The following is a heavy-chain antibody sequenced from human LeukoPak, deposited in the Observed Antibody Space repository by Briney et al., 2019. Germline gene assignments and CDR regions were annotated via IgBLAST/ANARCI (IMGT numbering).Heavy chain of an antibody. J-gene: IGHJ6*02. CDR2: MNPNSGNT. CDR1: GYTFTSYD. V-gene: IGHV1-8*01. Sequence: ASVKVSCKASGYTFTSYDINWVQQATGQGLEWMGWMNPNSGNTGYAQKFQGRVTMTRNTSISTAYMELSSLRSEDTAVYYCARGQSRERYFDWLPRNYYYYGMDVWGQGTTVTVSS. D-gene: IGHD3-9*01. CDR3: ARGQSRERYFDWLPRNYYYYGMDV.